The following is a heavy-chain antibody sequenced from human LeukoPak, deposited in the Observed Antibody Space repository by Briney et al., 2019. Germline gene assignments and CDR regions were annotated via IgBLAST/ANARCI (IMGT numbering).Heavy chain of an antibody. CDR2: IYHSGST. CDR1: GDSISSYY. CDR3: ARRRGYSFAYDY. J-gene: IGHJ4*02. D-gene: IGHD5-18*01. Sequence: KTSETLSLTCTVSGDSISSYYWSWIRQPPGKGLEWIGYIYHSGSTNYNPSLKSRVTISVDTSKNQFSLHLNSVTAADTAVYYCARRRGYSFAYDYWGQGMLVTVSS. V-gene: IGHV4-4*08.